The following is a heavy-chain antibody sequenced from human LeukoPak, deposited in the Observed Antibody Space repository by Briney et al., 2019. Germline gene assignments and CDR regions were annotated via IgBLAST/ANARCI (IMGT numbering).Heavy chain of an antibody. CDR3: ARAVEAMVRGVIGY. J-gene: IGHJ4*02. CDR1: GFTFSSYA. V-gene: IGHV3-30*04. CDR2: ISYDGSNK. Sequence: GGTLRLSCAASGFTFSSYAMHWVRQAPGKGLEWVAVISYDGSNKYYADSVKGRFTISRDNSKNTLYLQMNSLRAEDTAVYYCARAVEAMVRGVIGYWGQGTLVTVSS. D-gene: IGHD3-10*01.